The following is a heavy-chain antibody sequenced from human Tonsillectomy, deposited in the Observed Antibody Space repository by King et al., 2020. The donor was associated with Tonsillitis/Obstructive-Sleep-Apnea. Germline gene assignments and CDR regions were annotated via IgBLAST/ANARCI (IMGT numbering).Heavy chain of an antibody. D-gene: IGHD2-8*01. V-gene: IGHV3-23*04. CDR1: GFTFSSYV. Sequence: VQLVQSGGGLVQPGGSLRLSCAASGFTFSSYVMSWVRQAPGKGLEWVSAISGSGGSTYYGDSMKGRFTISRDNSKNTLYLQMNSLRVEDTAVYYCAKVMEASPVSPFDYGGKGTLAPSPQ. CDR3: AKVMEASPVSPFDY. CDR2: ISGSGGST. J-gene: IGHJ4*02.